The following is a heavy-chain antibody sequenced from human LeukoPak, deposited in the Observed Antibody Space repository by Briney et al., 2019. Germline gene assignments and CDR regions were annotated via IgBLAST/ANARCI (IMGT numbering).Heavy chain of an antibody. V-gene: IGHV3-64*01. CDR1: GFTFSSYS. D-gene: IGHD1-26*01. J-gene: IGHJ4*02. Sequence: GGSLRLSCAASGFTFSSYSMHWVRQAPGKGLEYVSAVSSSGDNTYYANSVKGRFTISRDNSKNTLYLQMASLRGEDTAVYYCARAPREGFSGSYHDYWGQGTLVTVSS. CDR2: VSSSGDNT. CDR3: ARAPREGFSGSYHDY.